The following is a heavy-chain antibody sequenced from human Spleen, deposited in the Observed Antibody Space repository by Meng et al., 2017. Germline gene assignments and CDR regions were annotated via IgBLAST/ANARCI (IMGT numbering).Heavy chain of an antibody. Sequence: QPQLQESGPGLVKPSEALSLTGTVSGGSVSTSGYYWGWIRQPPGKGLEWIGSIGHSGFTYYTPSLQSRITVSIDTSKNQFSLRLASVTAADTAMYYCVRSSGWVRTGFDPWGQGTLVTVSS. CDR3: VRSSGWVRTGFDP. CDR1: GGSVSTSGYY. CDR2: IGHSGFT. D-gene: IGHD6-19*01. J-gene: IGHJ5*02. V-gene: IGHV4-39*01.